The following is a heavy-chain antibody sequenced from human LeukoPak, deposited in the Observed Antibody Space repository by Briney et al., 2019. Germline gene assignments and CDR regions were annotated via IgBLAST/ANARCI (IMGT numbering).Heavy chain of an antibody. CDR3: AKEPPVRGYDILTGYYSEKEVFFDY. J-gene: IGHJ4*02. CDR1: GFTFDDYA. V-gene: IGHV3-9*01. D-gene: IGHD3-9*01. Sequence: PGGSLRLSCAASGFTFDDYAMHWVRQAPGKGLEWVSGISWNSGSIGYADSVKGRFTISRDNAKNSLYLQMNSLRAEDTALYYCAKEPPVRGYDILTGYYSEKEVFFDYWGQGTLVTVSS. CDR2: ISWNSGSI.